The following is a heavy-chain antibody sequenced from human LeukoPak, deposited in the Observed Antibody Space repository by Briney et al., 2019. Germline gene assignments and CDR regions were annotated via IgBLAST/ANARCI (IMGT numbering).Heavy chain of an antibody. CDR1: GFTFSSYA. Sequence: GGSLRLSCAASGFTFSSYAMSWVRQAPGRGLEWISTTNSGGTTTYYAESVKGRFTISRDNFKNALYLQMSSLRVEDTAIYYCAKQSYARSLGEGGPGTLVTVSS. D-gene: IGHD3-10*02. CDR3: AKQSYARSLGE. CDR2: TNSGGTTT. J-gene: IGHJ4*02. V-gene: IGHV3-23*01.